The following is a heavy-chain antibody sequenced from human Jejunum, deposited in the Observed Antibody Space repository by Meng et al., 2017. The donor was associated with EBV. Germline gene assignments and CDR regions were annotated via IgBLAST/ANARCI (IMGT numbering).Heavy chain of an antibody. D-gene: IGHD1-14*01. CDR3: VRAGHRNLIYP. J-gene: IGHJ5*02. Sequence: KRTGPGPLKPPQTLYLTVPISGDSLSSNSVAWNWIRHSPSRGLEWMGKTYYRSTWYNEYVVPVQGRITINPDTSKNQFSLQLNSVTPEDTAVYNCVRAGHRNLIYPWGQGTLVTVSS. V-gene: IGHV6-1*01. CDR1: GDSLSSNSVA. CDR2: TYYRSTWYN.